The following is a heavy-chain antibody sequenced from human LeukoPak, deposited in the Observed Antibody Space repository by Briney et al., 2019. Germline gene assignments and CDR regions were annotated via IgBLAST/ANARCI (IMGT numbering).Heavy chain of an antibody. CDR1: GFTVSNNY. J-gene: IGHJ5*02. CDR3: ARDREGP. V-gene: IGHV3-53*01. D-gene: IGHD1-26*01. CDR2: IYSGGAT. Sequence: PGGSLRLSCAASGFTVSNNYMRWVRQAPGKGLECASSIYSGGATKYADSVKGRFTISRDNSKNTLYLQMNSLRPEDTAVYYCARDREGPWGQGTLVTVSS.